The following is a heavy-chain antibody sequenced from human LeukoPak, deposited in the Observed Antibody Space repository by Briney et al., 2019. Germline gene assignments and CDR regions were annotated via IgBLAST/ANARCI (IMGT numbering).Heavy chain of an antibody. CDR2: TYYRSKWYN. D-gene: IGHD6-19*01. J-gene: IGHJ4*02. CDR3: GRDSESPGWYIDY. V-gene: IGHV6-1*01. CDR1: GDSVSNNGAA. Sequence: SQTLSLTCAISGDSVSNNGAAWNWLRQSPSRGLEWLGRTYYRSKWYNDYALSVRGRITINPDTSKNQFSLQLNSVTPEDTAVYYCGRDSESPGWYIDYWGQGTLVTVSS.